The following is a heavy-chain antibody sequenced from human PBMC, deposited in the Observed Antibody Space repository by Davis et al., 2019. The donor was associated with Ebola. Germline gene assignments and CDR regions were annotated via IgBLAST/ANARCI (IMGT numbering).Heavy chain of an antibody. J-gene: IGHJ4*02. Sequence: AASVKVSCKASGYTFTTYDIHWVRQATGQGLEWMGWMNPNSENTGYAQKFQGRVTMTRSTSISTAYMELSSLRSEDTAVYYCARGSGYIEDSSFDSWGQGILVTVSS. CDR3: ARGSGYIEDSSFDS. D-gene: IGHD6-13*01. V-gene: IGHV1-8*01. CDR2: MNPNSENT. CDR1: GYTFTTYD.